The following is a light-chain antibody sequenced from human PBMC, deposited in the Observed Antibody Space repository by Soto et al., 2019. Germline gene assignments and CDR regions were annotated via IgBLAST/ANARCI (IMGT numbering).Light chain of an antibody. Sequence: QSALTQPASVSGSPGQSITISCTRTSSNVESYNLVSWYQHPPGKAPKLIIYEGSERPSGVSNRFSGAQSGHSASLTLSGLQAEDAADYYCSSYAGAVVFGGGTKVTVL. CDR3: SSYAGAVV. J-gene: IGLJ2*01. V-gene: IGLV2-23*01. CDR2: EGS. CDR1: SSNVESYNL.